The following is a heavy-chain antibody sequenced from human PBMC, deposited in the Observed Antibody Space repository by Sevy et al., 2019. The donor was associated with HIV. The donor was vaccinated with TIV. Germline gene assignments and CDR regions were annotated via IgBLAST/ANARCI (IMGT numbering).Heavy chain of an antibody. Sequence: GGSLRLSCAASGFTFSSYAMHWVRQAPGKGLEWVAVISYDGSNKYYADSVKGRFTISRDNSKNTLYLQMNSLRAEDTAVYYCAREVNRWYGMYYYYGMDVWGQGTTVTVSS. J-gene: IGHJ6*02. V-gene: IGHV3-30-3*01. CDR3: AREVNRWYGMYYYYGMDV. CDR2: ISYDGSNK. CDR1: GFTFSSYA. D-gene: IGHD2-15*01.